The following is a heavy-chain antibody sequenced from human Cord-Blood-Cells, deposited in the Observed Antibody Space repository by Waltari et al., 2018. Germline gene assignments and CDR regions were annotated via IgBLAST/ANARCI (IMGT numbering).Heavy chain of an antibody. J-gene: IGHJ4*02. D-gene: IGHD2-15*01. CDR1: GGSISSSNW. Sequence: QVQLQESGPGLVKPSGTLSLTCAVSGGSISSSNWWIWVRQPTGKGLEWIGEIYHSGNTNYNPSLKSRVTISVDKSKNQFSLKLSSVTAADTAVYYCARDGGYCSGGSCYFDYWGQGTLVTVSS. CDR3: ARDGGYCSGGSCYFDY. CDR2: IYHSGNT. V-gene: IGHV4-4*02.